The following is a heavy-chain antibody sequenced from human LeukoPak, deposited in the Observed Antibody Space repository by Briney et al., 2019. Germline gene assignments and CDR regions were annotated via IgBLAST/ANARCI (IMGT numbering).Heavy chain of an antibody. V-gene: IGHV1-18*01. J-gene: IGHJ6*02. CDR1: GCPFTRFA. D-gene: IGHD3-10*01. Sequence: ASMNVSCKASGCPFTRFAINWVRQAPGRGLEWMGWISTHNGNTKYAETLQGRLTMTTDTSTNTAYMELRGLRSDDTAVYYCARNLGEEHNLYYGLDVWGQGTTVAVSS. CDR2: ISTHNGNT. CDR3: ARNLGEEHNLYYGLDV.